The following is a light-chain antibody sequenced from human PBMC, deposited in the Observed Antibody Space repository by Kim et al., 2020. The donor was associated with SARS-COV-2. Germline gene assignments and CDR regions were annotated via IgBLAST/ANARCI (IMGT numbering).Light chain of an antibody. CDR3: SSYTTSTTRE. Sequence: QSGLTQPASVSGSPGQSITISCTGTSSDVGGYNYVSWYQQHPGKAPKLMIYDVSIRLSGVSDRFSGSKSGNTASLTISGLQTEDEADYYCSSYTTSTTREFGGGTQLTVL. J-gene: IGLJ2*01. CDR1: SSDVGGYNY. CDR2: DVS. V-gene: IGLV2-14*03.